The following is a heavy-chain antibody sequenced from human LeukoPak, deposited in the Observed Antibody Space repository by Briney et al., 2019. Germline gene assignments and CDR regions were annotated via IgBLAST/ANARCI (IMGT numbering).Heavy chain of an antibody. CDR2: INPNSGGT. CDR3: ARDLYYDSSGPAGDYYYGMDV. J-gene: IGHJ6*02. D-gene: IGHD3-22*01. V-gene: IGHV1-2*02. CDR1: GYTFTGYY. Sequence: ASVRVSCKASGYTFTGYYMHWVRQAPGQGLEWMGWINPNSGGTNYAQKFQGRVTMTRDTSISTAYMELSRLRSDDTAVYYCARDLYYDSSGPAGDYYYGMDVWGQGTTVTVSS.